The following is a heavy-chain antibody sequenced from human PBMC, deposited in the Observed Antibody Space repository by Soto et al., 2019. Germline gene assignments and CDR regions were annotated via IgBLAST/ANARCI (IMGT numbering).Heavy chain of an antibody. V-gene: IGHV4-39*01. Sequence: TSETLSLTCTVSGGSTSSSSFYWGWIRQPPGKGLEWIGSIYYSGTTYYNPSLKSRVTLSVDTSKNQFSLNLVFVTAADTAVYYCARSHYGSGSYYDYWGQGTLVTVSS. J-gene: IGHJ4*02. CDR3: ARSHYGSGSYYDY. CDR1: GGSTSSSSFY. CDR2: IYYSGTT. D-gene: IGHD3-10*01.